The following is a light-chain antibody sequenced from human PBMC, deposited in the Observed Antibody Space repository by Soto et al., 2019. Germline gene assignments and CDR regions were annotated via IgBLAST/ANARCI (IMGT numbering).Light chain of an antibody. CDR3: QRASIFEFT. V-gene: IGKV1-12*01. J-gene: IGKJ4*01. CDR2: ATS. Sequence: DIQMTQSPSFVSASVGDTVTITCRASQATSAWLAWYQQKAGKAPKLLIYATSTLQSGVPSRFSGGGSGTEFTLTISSLQPDDFGTYYCQRASIFEFTFGGGTQVEIK. CDR1: QATSAW.